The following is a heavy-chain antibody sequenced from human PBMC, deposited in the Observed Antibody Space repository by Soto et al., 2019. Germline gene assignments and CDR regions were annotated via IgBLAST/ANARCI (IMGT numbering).Heavy chain of an antibody. CDR1: GGSISGFC. D-gene: IGHD3-3*02. V-gene: IGHV4-59*03. CDR3: TKRAILPKRHYCLDV. J-gene: IGHJ6*02. CDR2: IGCRWNT. Sequence: KTSETLSLTCTVSGGSISGFCCSWIRQPPGKALKWIQCIGCRWNTLYSPYLQSRVTISVDTSKKQISLSLSSVTTADTAVYYCTKRAILPKRHYCLDVWGQGALVTVSS.